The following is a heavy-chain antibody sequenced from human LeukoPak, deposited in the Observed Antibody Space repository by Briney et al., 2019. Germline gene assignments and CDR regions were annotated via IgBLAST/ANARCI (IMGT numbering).Heavy chain of an antibody. J-gene: IGHJ2*01. D-gene: IGHD4-17*01. V-gene: IGHV3-33*01. CDR1: GFTFSSYG. CDR3: ARDTGWYFDL. CDR2: IWYDGSNK. Sequence: PGGSLRLSCAASGFTFSSYGMHWVRQAPGKGLEWVAVIWYDGSNKYYADSVKGRFTISRDNSKNSLYLQMNSLRAEDTAVYYCARDTGWYFDLWGRGTLVTVSS.